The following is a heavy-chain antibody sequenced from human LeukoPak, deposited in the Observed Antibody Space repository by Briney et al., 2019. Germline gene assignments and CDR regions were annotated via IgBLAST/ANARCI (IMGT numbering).Heavy chain of an antibody. V-gene: IGHV3-7*01. Sequence: GGSLRLPCAASGFTFSSSWMSWVRQAPGKGLEWVANIKQDGSEKYYVDSVKGRFTISRDNAKNSLYLQMNSLRAEDTAVYYCARELYYDILTGALLSYYYYYGMDVWGQGTTVTVSS. CDR1: GFTFSSSW. J-gene: IGHJ6*02. CDR2: IKQDGSEK. D-gene: IGHD3-9*01. CDR3: ARELYYDILTGALLSYYYYYGMDV.